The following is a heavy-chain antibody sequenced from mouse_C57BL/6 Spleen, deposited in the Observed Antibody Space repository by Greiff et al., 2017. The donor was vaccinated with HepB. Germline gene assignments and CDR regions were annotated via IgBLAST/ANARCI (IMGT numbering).Heavy chain of an antibody. J-gene: IGHJ4*01. CDR2: IYIGNGYT. CDR3: ARSYYYGSSGMDY. D-gene: IGHD1-1*01. Sequence: SGAELVRPGSSVKMSCKTSGYTFTSYGINWVKQRPGQGPDWIGYIYIGNGYTEYNEKFKGKATLTSDTSSSTAYMQLSSLTSEDSAIYFCARSYYYGSSGMDYWGQGTSVTVSS. CDR1: GYTFTSYG. V-gene: IGHV1-58*01.